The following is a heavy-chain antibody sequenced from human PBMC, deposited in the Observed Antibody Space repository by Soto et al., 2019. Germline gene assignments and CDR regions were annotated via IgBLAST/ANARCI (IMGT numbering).Heavy chain of an antibody. D-gene: IGHD5-18*01. CDR1: GYTFTGYY. V-gene: IGHV1-2*02. CDR2: INPKSGGT. J-gene: IGHJ5*02. Sequence: ASVEVSCNASGYTFTGYYRNRVRQAPGQGLEWMGWINPKSGGTNYAQNFQGRVTMTRDTSMSTAYMDLSRLKSDDTAVYYCARSNSYYKDWFGPWGQGTLVTVSS. CDR3: ARSNSYYKDWFGP.